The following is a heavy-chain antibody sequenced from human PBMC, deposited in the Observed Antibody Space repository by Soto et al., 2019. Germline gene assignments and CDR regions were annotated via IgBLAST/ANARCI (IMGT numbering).Heavy chain of an antibody. CDR1: GGKFFSCR. V-gene: IGHV1-69*01. CDR3: ARSLDYHEYTGDSTAAVYFDY. J-gene: IGHJ4*02. D-gene: IGHD2-21*01. CDR2: IIPILVTS. Sequence: TSMKVSCTNAGGKFFSCRESWVGKAPGRGLERVGGIIPILVTSHYAQKFQGRVTITADESTNTAYMELSSLTSEDTAVYYCARSLDYHEYTGDSTAAVYFDYWGVVTLVTV.